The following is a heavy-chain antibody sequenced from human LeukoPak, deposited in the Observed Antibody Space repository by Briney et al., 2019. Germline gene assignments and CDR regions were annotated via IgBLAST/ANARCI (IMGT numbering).Heavy chain of an antibody. D-gene: IGHD3-22*01. CDR2: ISGSGGST. J-gene: IGHJ4*02. CDR3: ARDPTYYYDSSGLPYYFDY. CDR1: GFTFSSYA. V-gene: IGHV3-23*01. Sequence: GGSLRLSCAASGFTFSSYAMSWVRQAPGKGLEWVSAISGSGGSTYYADSVKGRFTISRDNAKNSLYLQMNSLRAEDTALYYCARDPTYYYDSSGLPYYFDYWGQGTLVTVSS.